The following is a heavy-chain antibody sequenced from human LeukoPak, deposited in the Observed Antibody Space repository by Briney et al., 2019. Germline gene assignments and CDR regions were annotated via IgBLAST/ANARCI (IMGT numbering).Heavy chain of an antibody. CDR3: ARRRDIVVVVAGSAFDI. V-gene: IGHV4-34*01. CDR1: GGSFSGYY. Sequence: KPSETLSLTCAVYGGSFSGYYWSWIRQPPGKGLEWIGEINHSGSTNYNPSLKSRVTISVDTSKNQFSLKLSSVTAADTAVYYCARRRDIVVVVAGSAFDIWGQGTMVTVSS. CDR2: INHSGST. D-gene: IGHD2-15*01. J-gene: IGHJ3*02.